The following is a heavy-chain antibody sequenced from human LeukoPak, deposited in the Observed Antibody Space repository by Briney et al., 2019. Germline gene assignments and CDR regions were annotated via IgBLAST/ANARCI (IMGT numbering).Heavy chain of an antibody. CDR2: IYYSGST. V-gene: IGHV4-31*03. J-gene: IGHJ3*02. CDR3: ATGEYQLLGGSGAFDI. Sequence: SETLSLTCTVSGGSISSGGYYWSWIRQHPGKGLEWIGYIYYSGSTYYNPSLKSRVTISVDTSKNQFSLKLSSVTAADTAAYYCATGEYQLLGGSGAFDIWGQGTMVTVSS. CDR1: GGSISSGGYY. D-gene: IGHD2-2*01.